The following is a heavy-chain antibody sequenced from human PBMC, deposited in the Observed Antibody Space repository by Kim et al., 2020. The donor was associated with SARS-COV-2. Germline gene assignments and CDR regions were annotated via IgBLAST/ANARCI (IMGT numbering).Heavy chain of an antibody. CDR1: GFTVSSNY. D-gene: IGHD3-10*01. V-gene: IGHV3-53*01. CDR2: IYSDGTI. Sequence: GGSLRLSCAASGFTVSSNYMSWVRQAPGKALEWVSVIYSDGTIYYADSVKGRFTISRDNSENTLHLQMISLRAEDTAVYYCAREAGYYGSGGYYAMDVWGQGTTVTVSS. J-gene: IGHJ6*02. CDR3: AREAGYYGSGGYYAMDV.